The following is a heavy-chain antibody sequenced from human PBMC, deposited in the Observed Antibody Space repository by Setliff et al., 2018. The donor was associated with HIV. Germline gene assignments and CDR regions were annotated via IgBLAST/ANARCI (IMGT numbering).Heavy chain of an antibody. V-gene: IGHV1-69*13. D-gene: IGHD3-16*02. J-gene: IGHJ6*03. CDR2: ITPISGTA. Sequence: SVKVSCKASGSTFTSYAINWVRQAPGQGLEWMGGITPISGTANYAQKFQGRVTIAADEFTSTAYMELSSLRSEDTAVYYCVRGGQYYRSTYYYYYMDVWGKGTTVTVSS. CDR1: GSTFTSYA. CDR3: VRGGQYYRSTYYYYYMDV.